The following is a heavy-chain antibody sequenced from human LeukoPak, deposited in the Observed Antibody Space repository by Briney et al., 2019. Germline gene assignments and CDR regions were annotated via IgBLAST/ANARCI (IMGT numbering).Heavy chain of an antibody. D-gene: IGHD5-24*01. J-gene: IGHJ3*02. V-gene: IGHV3-43*01. CDR1: GFTFDDYT. Sequence: GGSLRLSCAASGFTFDDYTMHWVRQAPGKGLEWVSLISWDGGSTYYADSVKGRFTISRDNSKNSLYLQMNSLRTEDTALYYCAKESPRERAFDIWGQGTMVTVSS. CDR3: AKESPRERAFDI. CDR2: ISWDGGST.